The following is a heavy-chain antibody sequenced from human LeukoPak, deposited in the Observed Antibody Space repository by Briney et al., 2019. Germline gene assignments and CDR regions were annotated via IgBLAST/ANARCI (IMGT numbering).Heavy chain of an antibody. V-gene: IGHV4-59*01. CDR3: ASYSSPYYRNDAFDI. CDR1: GGSISSYY. J-gene: IGHJ3*02. D-gene: IGHD6-13*01. Sequence: PSETLSLTCTVSGGSISSYYWSWIRQPPGKGLEWIGYIYYSGSTNYNPSLKSRAIISVDTSKNQFSLKLSSVTAADTAVYYCASYSSPYYRNDAFDIWGQGTMVTVSS. CDR2: IYYSGST.